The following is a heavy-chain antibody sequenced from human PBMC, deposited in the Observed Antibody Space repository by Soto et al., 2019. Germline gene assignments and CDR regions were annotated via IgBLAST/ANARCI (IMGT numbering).Heavy chain of an antibody. CDR3: ARHTWTIRAGFDY. CDR1: GGSISSYY. D-gene: IGHD3-3*02. V-gene: IGHV4-59*12. CDR2: THYSGNT. J-gene: IGHJ4*02. Sequence: SETLSLTCTVSGGSISSYYWDWIRQPPGKGLEWIGYTHYSGNTNYHPSIKGRVTISLDTSRNQFSLNMSAVTAADTAVYYCARHTWTIRAGFDYWGQGALVTVSS.